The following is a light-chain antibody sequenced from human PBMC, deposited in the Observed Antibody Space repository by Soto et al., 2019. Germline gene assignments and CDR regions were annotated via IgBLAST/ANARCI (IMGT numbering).Light chain of an antibody. CDR3: QSYDGSLSGWV. Sequence: QSVLTQPPSVSGAPGQRVTISCTGSSSNIGAGYDVHWYQQLPGIAPKPLIFGNNNRPSGVPDRFSGSKSGTSASLAITGLQAEDEADYYCQSYDGSLSGWVFGGGTKLTVL. J-gene: IGLJ2*01. CDR1: SSNIGAGYD. CDR2: GNN. V-gene: IGLV1-40*01.